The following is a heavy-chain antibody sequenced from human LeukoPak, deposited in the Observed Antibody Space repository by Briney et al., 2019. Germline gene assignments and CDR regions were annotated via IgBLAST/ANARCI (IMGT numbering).Heavy chain of an antibody. J-gene: IGHJ5*02. CDR1: GGSISSSSYY. D-gene: IGHD3-3*01. CDR3: AGTIFGVVMYNWFDP. V-gene: IGHV4-39*01. CDR2: IYYSGST. Sequence: SETLSRTCTGAGGSISSSSYYWGWSRQPLGKGVEWMGSIYYSGSTYYNPSLKSRVTISVDTSKNQFSLKLSSVTAADTAVYYCAGTIFGVVMYNWFDPWGQGTLVTVSS.